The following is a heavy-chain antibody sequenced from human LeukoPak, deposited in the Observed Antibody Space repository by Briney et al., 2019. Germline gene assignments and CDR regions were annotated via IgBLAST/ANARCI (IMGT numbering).Heavy chain of an antibody. Sequence: PSGTLSLTCAVSGDSISDSDWWTWVRQPPGKGLEWIGEIRHSGSTNYRPSLKSRVTISIDKSKNQLSLKLSSVTAADTANYFCARAGIPWNPADCWGQGTLVIVSS. V-gene: IGHV4-4*02. CDR2: IRHSGST. D-gene: IGHD1-14*01. J-gene: IGHJ4*02. CDR3: ARAGIPWNPADC. CDR1: GDSISDSDW.